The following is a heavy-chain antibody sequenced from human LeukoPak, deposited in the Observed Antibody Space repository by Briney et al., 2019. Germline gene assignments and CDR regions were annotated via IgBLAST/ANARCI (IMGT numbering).Heavy chain of an antibody. D-gene: IGHD2-2*01. Sequence: GGSLRLSCAASGFTFSTYWMAWVRQVPGKRLEWVANIKYDGIEKYHVDSVKGRFTISRDNAKNSLYLQMNSLRTEDTAVYYCARDTVVAPQGDAFDLWGQGTLVIVS. V-gene: IGHV3-7*04. CDR1: GFTFSTYW. CDR2: IKYDGIEK. J-gene: IGHJ4*02. CDR3: ARDTVVAPQGDAFDL.